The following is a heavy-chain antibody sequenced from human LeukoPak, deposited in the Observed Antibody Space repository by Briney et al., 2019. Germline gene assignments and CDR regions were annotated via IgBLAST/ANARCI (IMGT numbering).Heavy chain of an antibody. CDR1: GGTFSSYT. J-gene: IGHJ4*02. V-gene: IGHV1-69*04. CDR3: SRENSSSWYSSDY. Sequence: SVKVSCKASGGTFSSYTISWVRQAPGQGLEWMGRIIPILGIANYAQKFQGRVTITADKSTSTAYMELSSLRSEDTAVYYCSRENSSSWYSSDYWGQGTLVTVSS. D-gene: IGHD6-13*01. CDR2: IIPILGIA.